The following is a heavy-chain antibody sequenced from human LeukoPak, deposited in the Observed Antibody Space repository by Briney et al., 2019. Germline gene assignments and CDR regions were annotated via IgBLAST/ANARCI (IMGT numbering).Heavy chain of an antibody. V-gene: IGHV1-18*01. CDR2: ISAYNGNT. CDR1: GYTFTSYG. Sequence: WASVKVSCKASGYTFTSYGISWVRQAPGQGLEWMGWISAYNGNTNYAQKLQGRVTMTTDTSTSTAYMELRSLRSDDTAVYYCARDQVAKASYGDYGLEGYRGQGTLVTVSS. J-gene: IGHJ4*02. D-gene: IGHD4-17*01. CDR3: ARDQVAKASYGDYGLEGY.